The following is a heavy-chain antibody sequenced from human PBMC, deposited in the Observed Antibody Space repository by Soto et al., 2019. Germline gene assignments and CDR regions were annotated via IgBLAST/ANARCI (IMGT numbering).Heavy chain of an antibody. CDR1: GFTFSSYA. V-gene: IGHV3-23*01. Sequence: GGSLRLSCAASGFTFSSYAMSWVRQAPGKGLEWVSAISGSGGSTYYADSVKGRFTISRDNSKNTLYLQMNSLRAEDTAVYYCAKTPTYYDILTGYSSLPQYFQHWGQGTLVTVSS. CDR3: AKTPTYYDILTGYSSLPQYFQH. D-gene: IGHD3-9*01. J-gene: IGHJ1*01. CDR2: ISGSGGST.